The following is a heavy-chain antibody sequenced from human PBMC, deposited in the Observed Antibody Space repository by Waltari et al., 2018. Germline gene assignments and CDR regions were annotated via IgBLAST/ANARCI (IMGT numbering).Heavy chain of an antibody. D-gene: IGHD1-26*01. CDR3: ARGVYSGSAY. V-gene: IGHV3-74*01. CDR2: LNSDGSIT. CDR1: GIILSSYW. Sequence: EVQLVESGGGLVQPGGSLRLSCAASGIILSSYWMHWVRQAPGKGLVCVSRLNSDGSITSYADSVKGRFTISRDNAKNTLYLQMNSLRAEDTAVYYCARGVYSGSAYWGQGTLVTVSS. J-gene: IGHJ4*02.